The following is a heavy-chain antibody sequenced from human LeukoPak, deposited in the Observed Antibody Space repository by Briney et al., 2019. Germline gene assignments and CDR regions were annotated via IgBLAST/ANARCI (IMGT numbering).Heavy chain of an antibody. CDR2: INPNSGGT. D-gene: IGHD3-22*01. Sequence: ASVKVSCKASGYTFTGYYMHWVRQAPGQGLEWMGWINPNSGGTNYAQKFQGRVTMTRDTSISAAYMELSRLRSDDTAVYYCARAMSHYYDSSGSHPTFDYWGQGTLVTVSS. CDR3: ARAMSHYYDSSGSHPTFDY. J-gene: IGHJ4*02. V-gene: IGHV1-2*02. CDR1: GYTFTGYY.